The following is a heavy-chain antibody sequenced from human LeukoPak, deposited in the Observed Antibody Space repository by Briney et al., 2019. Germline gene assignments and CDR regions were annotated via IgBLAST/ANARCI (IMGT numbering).Heavy chain of an antibody. CDR2: IIPILGIA. Sequence: SVKVSCKASGGTFSSYAISWVRQAPGQGLEWMGRIIPILGIANYAQKFQGRVTITADKSTSTAYMELSSLRSEGTAVYYCARAGDDSISPVYWGQGTLVTVSS. CDR1: GGTFSSYA. V-gene: IGHV1-69*04. J-gene: IGHJ4*02. CDR3: ARAGDDSISPVY. D-gene: IGHD2-21*01.